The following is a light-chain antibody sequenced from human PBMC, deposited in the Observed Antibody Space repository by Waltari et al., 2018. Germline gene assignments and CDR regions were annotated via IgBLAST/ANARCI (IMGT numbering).Light chain of an antibody. CDR1: QAISNS. CDR2: AAS. Sequence: DIQMTQSPSSLSASVGDRVTITCRASQAISNSLAWYQQKPGKAPNLLLSAASTLESGVPARFSGSGSGTDYTRAISSLQPEDFAIYYCQQYSSRPYTFGQGTKLEI. J-gene: IGKJ2*01. V-gene: IGKV1-NL1*01. CDR3: QQYSSRPYT.